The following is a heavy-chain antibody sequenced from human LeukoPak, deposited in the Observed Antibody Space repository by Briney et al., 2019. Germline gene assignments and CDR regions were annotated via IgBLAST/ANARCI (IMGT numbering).Heavy chain of an antibody. CDR3: GRLTGEGNYFEF. CDR1: GFTFSSYA. Sequence: GGSLRLSCAASGFTFSSYAMSWVRQAPGKGLEWVSAISGSGGSTYYADSVKGRFTISRDNSKNTLYLQMNSLRAEDTAVYYCGRLTGEGNYFEFWGQGTLVTVSS. V-gene: IGHV3-23*01. D-gene: IGHD1-26*01. J-gene: IGHJ4*02. CDR2: ISGSGGST.